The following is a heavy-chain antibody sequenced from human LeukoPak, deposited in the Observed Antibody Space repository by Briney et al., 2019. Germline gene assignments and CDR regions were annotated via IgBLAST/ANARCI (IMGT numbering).Heavy chain of an antibody. J-gene: IGHJ4*02. CDR1: GYTFTSYA. CDR2: INAGNGNT. V-gene: IGHV1-3*01. Sequence: GASVKVSCKASGYTFTSYAMHWVRQAPGQRLEWMGWINAGNGNTKYSQKFQGRVTITRDTSASTAYMELSSLRSEDTAVYYCARSPSILTGYYPPDLVDYWGQGTLVTVSS. D-gene: IGHD3-9*01. CDR3: ARSPSILTGYYPPDLVDY.